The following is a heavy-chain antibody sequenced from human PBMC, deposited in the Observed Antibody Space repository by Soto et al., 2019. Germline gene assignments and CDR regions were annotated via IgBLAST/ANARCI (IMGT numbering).Heavy chain of an antibody. CDR3: VKGEVMILGVVTFDR. Sequence: PGGSLRLSCSASGFTFSNSAMYWVRQAPGKGLEYVATITSYGGTTYYADSVKGRFTISRDNSKNILYLQMSSLRPEDTAVYYCVKGEVMILGVVTFDRWGQGTLVTVSS. CDR1: GFTFSNSA. D-gene: IGHD3-3*01. J-gene: IGHJ5*02. V-gene: IGHV3-64D*06. CDR2: ITSYGGTT.